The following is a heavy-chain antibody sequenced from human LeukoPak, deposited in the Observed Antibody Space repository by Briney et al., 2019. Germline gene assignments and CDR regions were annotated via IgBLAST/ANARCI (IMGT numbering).Heavy chain of an antibody. D-gene: IGHD3-10*01. CDR2: ISAYNGDT. V-gene: IGHV1-18*01. CDR1: GYTLISYG. CDR3: ARGSGRPNSYYYYMDV. Sequence: ASVKVSCKASGYTLISYGISWVRQAPGQGLEWMGWISAYNGDTNYAQKLQGRVTMTTDTSTSTAYMELRSLRSDDTAVYYCARGSGRPNSYYYYMDVWGKGTTVTISS. J-gene: IGHJ6*03.